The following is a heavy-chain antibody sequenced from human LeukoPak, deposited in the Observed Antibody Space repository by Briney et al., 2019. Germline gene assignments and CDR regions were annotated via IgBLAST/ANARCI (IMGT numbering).Heavy chain of an antibody. Sequence: GGSLRLSCAASGFTVSTNYMTWVRQAPGKGLEWVSVIYSGGSTFYADSVKGRFTISRDNSKNTLYLQMNSLRAEDTAVYYCARASIAASGYYFYYWGQGTLVIVSS. D-gene: IGHD6-6*01. CDR3: ARASIAASGYYFYY. V-gene: IGHV3-66*02. J-gene: IGHJ4*02. CDR2: IYSGGST. CDR1: GFTVSTNY.